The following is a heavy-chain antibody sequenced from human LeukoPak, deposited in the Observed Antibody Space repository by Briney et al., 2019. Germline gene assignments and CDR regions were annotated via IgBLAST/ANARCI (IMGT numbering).Heavy chain of an antibody. V-gene: IGHV3-30-3*01. Sequence: GGSLRLSCVASGFTFTNYAMHWVRQAPGKGLEWVAVISYDGSNKYYADSVKGRFIISRDNSKNTLYLQMNSLRAEDTAVYYCARGLSTIFGVVIKNHYYGMDVWGQGTTVTVSS. J-gene: IGHJ6*02. D-gene: IGHD3-3*01. CDR3: ARGLSTIFGVVIKNHYYGMDV. CDR2: ISYDGSNK. CDR1: GFTFTNYA.